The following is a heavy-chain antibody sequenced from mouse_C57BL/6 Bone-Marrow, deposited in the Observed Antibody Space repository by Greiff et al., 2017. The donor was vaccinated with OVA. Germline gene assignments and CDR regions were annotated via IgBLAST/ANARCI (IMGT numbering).Heavy chain of an antibody. V-gene: IGHV5-2*01. CDR3: AQHEGNMYYFDS. CDR2: INSDGGST. J-gene: IGHJ2*01. CDR1: EYEFPSHD. Sequence: EVQLQQSGGGLVQPGESLKLSCESNEYEFPSHDMSWVRKTPEKRLELVAAINSDGGSTYYPDTMERRFIISRDNTKKTLYLQMSSLRSEDTALYYSAQHEGNMYYFDSWGQGTPLTVSS.